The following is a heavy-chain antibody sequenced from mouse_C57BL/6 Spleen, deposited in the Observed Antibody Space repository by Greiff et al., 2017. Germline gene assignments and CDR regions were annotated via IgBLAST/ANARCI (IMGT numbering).Heavy chain of an antibody. CDR2: ISAGGRYT. V-gene: IGHV5-4*01. D-gene: IGHD1-1*01. CDR1: GFTFSSYA. CDR3: ARDRPYYGSPFDY. J-gene: IGHJ2*01. Sequence: EVQLMESGGGLVKPGGSLKLSCAASGFTFSSYAMSWVRQTPETRLEWVATISAGGRYTYYPANVKGRFTISRDNATNNLYLQIDHLKSEDTAMYYCARDRPYYGSPFDYWGQGTTLTVSS.